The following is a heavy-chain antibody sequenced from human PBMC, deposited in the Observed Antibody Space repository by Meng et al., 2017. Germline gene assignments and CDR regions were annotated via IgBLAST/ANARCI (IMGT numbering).Heavy chain of an antibody. Sequence: ASVKVSCKASGGTFSSYAISWVRQAPGQGLEWMGWISAYNGNTNYAQKLQGRVTMTTDTSTSTAYMELRSLRAEDTAVYYCARGRRRGVIITGFGSVGGAVDYWGQGTLVTVSS. J-gene: IGHJ4*02. D-gene: IGHD3-10*01. CDR3: ARGRRRGVIITGFGSVGGAVDY. V-gene: IGHV1-18*01. CDR1: GGTFSSYA. CDR2: ISAYNGNT.